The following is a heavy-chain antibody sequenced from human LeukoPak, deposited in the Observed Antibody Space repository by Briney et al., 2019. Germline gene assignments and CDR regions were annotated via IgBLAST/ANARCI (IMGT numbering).Heavy chain of an antibody. Sequence: GSSVKVSCKASGGTLSSYAISWVRQAPGQGLEWMGGIIPIFGTANYAQKFQGRVTITADKSSSTAYMELSSLRSEDTAVYYCARASSGWSYYFDYWGQGTLVTVSS. CDR3: ARASSGWSYYFDY. V-gene: IGHV1-69*06. CDR1: GGTLSSYA. J-gene: IGHJ4*02. D-gene: IGHD6-19*01. CDR2: IIPIFGTA.